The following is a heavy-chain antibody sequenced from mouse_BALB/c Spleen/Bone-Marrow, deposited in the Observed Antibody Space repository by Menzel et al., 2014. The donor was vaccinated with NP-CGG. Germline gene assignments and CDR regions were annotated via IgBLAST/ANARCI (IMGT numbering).Heavy chain of an antibody. CDR1: GFSLTNYG. CDR2: IWSDGST. V-gene: IGHV2-6-1*01. CDR3: ARHRYYAMDT. J-gene: IGHJ4*01. Sequence: VQLVESGPGLVAPSQSLSITCTISGFSLTNYGVHWVRPPPGKGLEWLVVIWSDGSTTYNSALKSRLSISKDNSKSQVFLKMNRLQTEDTAMYYCARHRYYAMDTWGQGTPVTVSS.